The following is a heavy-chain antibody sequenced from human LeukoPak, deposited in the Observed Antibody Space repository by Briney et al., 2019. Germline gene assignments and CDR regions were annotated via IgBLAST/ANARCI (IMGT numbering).Heavy chain of an antibody. CDR2: ISSSSSYI. CDR1: GFTFSSYS. CDR3: ARDGYDSASHY. D-gene: IGHD5-12*01. V-gene: IGHV3-21*01. J-gene: IGHJ4*02. Sequence: GGSLRLSCAASGFTFSSYSMNWIRQAPGKGLEWVSSISSSSSYIYYADSVKGRFTIPSDNAKNSLYLQMNSLRAEDTAVYYCARDGYDSASHYWGQGTLVTVSS.